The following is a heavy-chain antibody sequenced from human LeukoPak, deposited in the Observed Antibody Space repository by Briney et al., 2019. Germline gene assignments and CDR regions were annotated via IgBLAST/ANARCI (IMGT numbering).Heavy chain of an antibody. D-gene: IGHD3-22*01. CDR1: GFTFSSYA. CDR2: ISGSGGDT. CDR3: AKYDSFDHYYDSSGRFDC. Sequence: GGSLRLSCAASGFTFSSYAMSWVRQAPGKGLEWVSAISGSGGDTYHADSVKGRFATSRDNSKNTLFLQMNSLRAEDTAVYYCAKYDSFDHYYDSSGRFDCWGQGTLVTVSS. J-gene: IGHJ4*02. V-gene: IGHV3-23*01.